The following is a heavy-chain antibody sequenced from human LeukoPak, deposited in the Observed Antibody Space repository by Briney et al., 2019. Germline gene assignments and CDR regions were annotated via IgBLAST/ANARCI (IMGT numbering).Heavy chain of an antibody. CDR2: ITNDGGTT. V-gene: IGHV3-64*01. J-gene: IGHJ4*02. Sequence: GGSLRLSCAASGFTFGSYAMHWVRQAPGEGLEYVSAITNDGGTTFYVNSVKGRFTISSDNSKNTLFLQMGSLRPEDMAVYYCARVDDFTYDFWGQGTLVTVSS. CDR1: GFTFGSYA. CDR3: ARVDDFTYDF. D-gene: IGHD2-2*03.